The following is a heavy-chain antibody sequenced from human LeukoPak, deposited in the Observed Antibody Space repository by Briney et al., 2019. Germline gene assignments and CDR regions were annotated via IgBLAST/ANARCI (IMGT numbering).Heavy chain of an antibody. Sequence: GGSLRLSCAASGFTFSSYGMHWVRQAPGKGLEWVAVVSSDGSIDYYADSVKGRFTISRDNAKNSLYLQMNSLRAEDTAVYYCAREWDTAMVEPNWFDPWGQGTLVTVSS. V-gene: IGHV3-30*03. D-gene: IGHD5-18*01. CDR2: VSSDGSID. J-gene: IGHJ5*02. CDR1: GFTFSSYG. CDR3: AREWDTAMVEPNWFDP.